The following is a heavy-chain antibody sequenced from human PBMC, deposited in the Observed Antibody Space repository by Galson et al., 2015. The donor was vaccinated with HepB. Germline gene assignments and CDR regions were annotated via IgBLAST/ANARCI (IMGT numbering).Heavy chain of an antibody. J-gene: IGHJ4*02. CDR2: ISYDGSNK. CDR3: ARDGVVGAPVDY. Sequence: SLRLSCAASGFTFSSYAMHWVRQAPGKGLEWVAVISYDGSNKYYADSVKGRFTISRDNSKNTLYLQMNSLRAEDTAVYYCARDGVVGAPVDYWGRGTLVTVSS. D-gene: IGHD1-26*01. V-gene: IGHV3-30-3*01. CDR1: GFTFSSYA.